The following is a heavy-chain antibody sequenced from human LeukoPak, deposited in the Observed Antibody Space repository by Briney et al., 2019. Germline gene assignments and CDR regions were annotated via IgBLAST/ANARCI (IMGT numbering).Heavy chain of an antibody. CDR3: AKDPSFEALAEEEFDY. V-gene: IGHV3-30*18. Sequence: XGMHWVRQAPGKGLEXVAVISYDGSNKYYADSVKGRFTISRDNSKNTLYLQMNSLRAEDTAVYYCAKDPSFEALAEEEFDYWGQGTLVTVSS. D-gene: IGHD6-19*01. CDR1: XG. J-gene: IGHJ4*02. CDR2: ISYDGSNK.